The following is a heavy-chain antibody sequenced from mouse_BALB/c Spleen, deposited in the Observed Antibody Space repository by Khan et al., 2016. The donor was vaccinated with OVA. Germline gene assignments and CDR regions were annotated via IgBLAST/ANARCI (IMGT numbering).Heavy chain of an antibody. V-gene: IGHV1-77*01. J-gene: IGHJ3*01. D-gene: IGHD1-3*01. CDR2: ISPGSGNT. CDR1: GYIFIDYN. Sequence: VQLQQSGTELARPGASVKLSCKASGYIFIDYNINWVKQRTGQGLEWIGEISPGSGNTYYNEKFKGKATLTADKSSSTAYMQLSSLTSEDSAVYCCAREWGAWFPYWSQGTLVTVSA. CDR3: AREWGAWFPY.